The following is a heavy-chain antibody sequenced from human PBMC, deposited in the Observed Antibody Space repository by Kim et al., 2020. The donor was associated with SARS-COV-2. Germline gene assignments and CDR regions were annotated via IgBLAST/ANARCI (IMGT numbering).Heavy chain of an antibody. J-gene: IGHJ4*02. CDR3: AKDRSSSWTFDY. V-gene: IGHV3-30*18. Sequence: GGSLRLSCAVSGFTFSSYGMHWVRQAPGKGLEWVAVISYDGSNKYYADSVKGRFTISRDNSKNTLYLQMNSLRAEDTAVYYCAKDRSSSWTFDYWGQGTLVTVSS. CDR2: ISYDGSNK. D-gene: IGHD6-13*01. CDR1: GFTFSSYG.